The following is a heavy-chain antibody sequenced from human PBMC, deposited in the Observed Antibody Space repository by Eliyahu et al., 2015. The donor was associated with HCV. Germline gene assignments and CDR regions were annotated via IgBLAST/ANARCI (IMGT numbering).Heavy chain of an antibody. CDR3: ARTYSSSWYHYYYYGMDV. CDR1: GYSFTSYW. CDR2: IYPGDSDT. V-gene: IGHV5-51*01. J-gene: IGHJ6*02. Sequence: EVQLVQSGAEVKKPGESLKISCKGSGYSFTSYWIGWVRQMPGKGLEWMGIIYPGDSDTRYSPSFQGQVTISADKSISTAYLQWSSLKASDTAMYYCARTYSSSWYHYYYYGMDVWGQGTTVTVSS. D-gene: IGHD6-13*01.